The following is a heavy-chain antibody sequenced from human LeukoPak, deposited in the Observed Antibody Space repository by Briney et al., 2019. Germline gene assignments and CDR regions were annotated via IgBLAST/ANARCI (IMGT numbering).Heavy chain of an antibody. CDR3: ARRDSSSWYKY. CDR1: GGSFSGYY. V-gene: IGHV4-34*01. Sequence: SETLSLTCAVYGGSFSGYYWSWIRQPPGKGLEWIGEINHSGSTNYNPSLKSRVTISVDTSKNQFSLKLSSVTAADTAVYYCARRDSSSWYKYWGQGTLVTVSS. CDR2: INHSGST. D-gene: IGHD6-13*01. J-gene: IGHJ4*02.